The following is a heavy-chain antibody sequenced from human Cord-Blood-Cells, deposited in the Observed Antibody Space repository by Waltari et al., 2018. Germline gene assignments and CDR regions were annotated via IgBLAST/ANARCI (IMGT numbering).Heavy chain of an antibody. Sequence: QVQLQQWGAGLLKPSETLSLTCAVYGGSFSGYYWSWIRQPPGKGLEWIGEINHSGSTNYNPALKSRVTISVETAKNQFSLKLSSVTAADTAVYYCARPRGMVRGVITDAFDIWGQGTMVTVSS. J-gene: IGHJ3*02. CDR2: INHSGST. CDR3: ARPRGMVRGVITDAFDI. CDR1: GGSFSGYY. V-gene: IGHV4-34*01. D-gene: IGHD3-10*01.